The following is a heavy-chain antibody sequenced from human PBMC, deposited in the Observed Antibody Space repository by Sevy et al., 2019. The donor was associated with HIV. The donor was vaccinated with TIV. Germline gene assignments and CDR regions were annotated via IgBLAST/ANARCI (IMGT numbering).Heavy chain of an antibody. J-gene: IGHJ5*02. CDR1: GYSFTSYW. CDR2: IDPSDSYT. Sequence: GESLKISCKGSGYSFTSYWISWVRQMPGKGLEWMGRIDPSDSYTKYSPSFQGHVTISADKSISTAYLQWSSLEASDTAMYYCARHGIMITFGVNWFDAWGQGTLVTVSS. CDR3: ARHGIMITFGVNWFDA. D-gene: IGHD3-16*01. V-gene: IGHV5-10-1*01.